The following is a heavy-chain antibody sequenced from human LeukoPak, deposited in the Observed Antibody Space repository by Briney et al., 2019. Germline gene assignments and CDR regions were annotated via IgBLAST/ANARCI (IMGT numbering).Heavy chain of an antibody. CDR2: IYYSGST. Sequence: SETLSLTCTVSAGSVSSGSYYWTWIRQPPGKGLEWIGYIYYSGSTNYNPSLKSRVTISVDTSKNQFSLKLSSVTAADTAVYYCARGHSYGRFWSNFDYWGQGTLVTVSS. J-gene: IGHJ4*02. V-gene: IGHV4-61*01. CDR1: AGSVSSGSYY. CDR3: ARGHSYGRFWSNFDY. D-gene: IGHD5-18*01.